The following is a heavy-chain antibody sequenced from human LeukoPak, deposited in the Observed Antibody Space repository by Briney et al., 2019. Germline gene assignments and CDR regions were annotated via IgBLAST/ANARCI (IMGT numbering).Heavy chain of an antibody. D-gene: IGHD3-16*01. CDR1: GGSISSSSYY. J-gene: IGHJ4*02. CDR3: AKSGGYGLIDY. V-gene: IGHV4-39*07. CDR2: IYYSGST. Sequence: SETLSLTCTVSGGSISSSSYYWGWIRQPPGKGLEWIGSIYYSGSTYYNPSLKSRVTISVDTSMNQFSLRLNSVTAADTAMYYCAKSGGYGLIDYWGQGTRVTVSS.